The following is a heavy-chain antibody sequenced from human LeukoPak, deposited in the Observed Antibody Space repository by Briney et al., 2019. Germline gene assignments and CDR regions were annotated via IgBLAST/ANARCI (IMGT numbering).Heavy chain of an antibody. CDR3: ARIPSGSYYDGDYFDY. Sequence: ASVKVSCKASGYTFTSYGINWVRQATGQGLEWMGWMNPNSGNTGYAQKFQGRVTMTRNTSISTAYMELSSLRSEDTAVYYCARIPSGSYYDGDYFDYWGQGTLVTVSS. CDR2: MNPNSGNT. J-gene: IGHJ4*02. CDR1: GYTFTSYG. D-gene: IGHD1-26*01. V-gene: IGHV1-8*02.